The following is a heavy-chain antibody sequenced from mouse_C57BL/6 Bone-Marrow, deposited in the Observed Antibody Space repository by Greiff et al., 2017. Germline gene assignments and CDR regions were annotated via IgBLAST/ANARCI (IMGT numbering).Heavy chain of an antibody. CDR1: GFTFSSYA. CDR3: ARDRGGDY. Sequence: EVHLVESGGGLVKPGGSLKLSCAASGFTFSSYAMSWVRQTPEKRLEWVATISDGGSYTYYPDNVKGRFTLSRDNAKNNLYLQMSHLKSEDTAMYYCARDRGGDYWGQGTSVTVSS. V-gene: IGHV5-4*01. CDR2: ISDGGSYT. D-gene: IGHD3-3*01. J-gene: IGHJ4*01.